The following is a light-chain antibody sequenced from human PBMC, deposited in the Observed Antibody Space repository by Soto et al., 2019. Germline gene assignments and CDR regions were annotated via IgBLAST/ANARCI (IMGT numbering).Light chain of an antibody. CDR2: GAS. J-gene: IGKJ2*01. Sequence: EIVLTQSPGTLSLSPGERATLSCRASQSVSSSYLAWYQHNPGQAPRLLIYGASSRATGIPDRFSGSGSGTDFTLTISRLEPEDFAVYSCQQYGSAPPYTFGQGTKLEIK. CDR3: QQYGSAPPYT. CDR1: QSVSSSY. V-gene: IGKV3-20*01.